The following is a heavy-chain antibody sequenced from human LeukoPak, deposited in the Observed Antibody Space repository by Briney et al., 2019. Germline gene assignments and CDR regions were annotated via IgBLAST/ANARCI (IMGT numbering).Heavy chain of an antibody. CDR1: GGSHSNNSYY. CDR3: ASDYYDGRGYDYFDY. Sequence: SDTLSHTCTVSGGSHSNNSYYGGWIRQPPRKGLEGHGNIYYSGTTYYNPSLKSRVTISIDTSTNQFSLKLSSVTAADTAVYYCASDYYDGRGYDYFDYWGQGTLVTVSS. CDR2: IYYSGTT. V-gene: IGHV4-39*07. D-gene: IGHD3-22*01. J-gene: IGHJ4*02.